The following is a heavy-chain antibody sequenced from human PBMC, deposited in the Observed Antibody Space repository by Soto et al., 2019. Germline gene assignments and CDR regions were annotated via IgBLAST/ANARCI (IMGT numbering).Heavy chain of an antibody. CDR3: ARHYGPDDYDILTGYSPFDY. CDR2: IYHSGST. Sequence: QVQLQESGPGLVKPSGTLSLTCAVSGGSIRSSNWWSWVRQPPGKGRVWIGEIYHSGSTNYNPFLKGLLTKSVDKSKNQFSLKLGYVTAADTAVYYCARHYGPDDYDILTGYSPFDYWGQGTLVTVSS. CDR1: GGSIRSSNW. D-gene: IGHD3-9*01. J-gene: IGHJ4*02. V-gene: IGHV4-4*02.